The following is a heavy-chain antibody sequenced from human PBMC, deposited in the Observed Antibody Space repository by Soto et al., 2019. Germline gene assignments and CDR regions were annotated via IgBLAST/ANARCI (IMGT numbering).Heavy chain of an antibody. CDR3: ARVPYSSGLLFYPDF. CDR2: INPNGGDT. J-gene: IGHJ4*02. V-gene: IGHV1-46*01. Sequence: ASVKVSCKASGYTFTYYHVHWVRQAPGQGLDWMGIINPNGGDTNYAQKFQGRVIMTRDTSTSTVYMELSRLTSEDTALYYCARVPYSSGLLFYPDFWGQGTLVTVSS. CDR1: GYTFTYYH. D-gene: IGHD5-18*01.